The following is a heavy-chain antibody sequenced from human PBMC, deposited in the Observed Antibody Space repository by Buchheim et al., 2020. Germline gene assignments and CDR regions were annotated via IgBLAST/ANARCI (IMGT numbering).Heavy chain of an antibody. D-gene: IGHD5-24*01. Sequence: VQLVESGGGVVQPGRSLGLSCSASGFTFSGYGMHWVRQAPGKGLEWLANIKQDGSEKYYVDSVKGRFTISRDNAKNSLYLQMNSLRAGDTAVYYCARRRGDHTHYYFDYWGQGTL. V-gene: IGHV3-7*01. CDR2: IKQDGSEK. CDR3: ARRRGDHTHYYFDY. J-gene: IGHJ4*02. CDR1: GFTFSGYG.